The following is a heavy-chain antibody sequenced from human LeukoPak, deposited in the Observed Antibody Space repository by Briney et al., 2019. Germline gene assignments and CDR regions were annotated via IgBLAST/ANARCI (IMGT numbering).Heavy chain of an antibody. D-gene: IGHD6-19*01. Sequence: SETLSLTCSVSDYSISNGYYWGWIRQSPRKGLEWIGSINHSGTTYYNPSLKSRVTISVDTSNNQFSLKLSSVTAADTAVYFCARGQWLVPLDFWGQGILVTVSS. CDR1: DYSISNGYY. CDR3: ARGQWLVPLDF. V-gene: IGHV4-38-2*02. J-gene: IGHJ4*02. CDR2: INHSGTT.